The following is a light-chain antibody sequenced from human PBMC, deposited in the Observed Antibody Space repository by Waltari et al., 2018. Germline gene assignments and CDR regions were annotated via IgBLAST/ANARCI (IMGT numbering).Light chain of an antibody. CDR3: QQYHIWWT. V-gene: IGKV3-15*01. CDR1: QSVRSN. CDR2: EAS. J-gene: IGKJ1*01. Sequence: EIVLTPSPATLSVSAGERTTLACRASQSVRSNLAWYQQKPGQPPRLLIYEASTRATGIPSRFSGSGWGTEFTLTINSLQSEDLAIYYCQQYHIWWTFGQGTKVEIK.